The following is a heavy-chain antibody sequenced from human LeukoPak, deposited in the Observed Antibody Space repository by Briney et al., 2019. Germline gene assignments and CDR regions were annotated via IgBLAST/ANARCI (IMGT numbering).Heavy chain of an antibody. CDR3: VKSRAAGAFDI. CDR2: IISDGSST. J-gene: IGHJ3*02. Sequence: GGSLRLSCAASGFTFSCYWMHWVRQAPGKGLVWVSRIISDGSSTSCADSVKGRFTISRDNAKNTLFLQMNSLRAEDTAVYYCVKSRAAGAFDIWGQGTMVTVS. CDR1: GFTFSCYW. D-gene: IGHD2-15*01. V-gene: IGHV3-74*01.